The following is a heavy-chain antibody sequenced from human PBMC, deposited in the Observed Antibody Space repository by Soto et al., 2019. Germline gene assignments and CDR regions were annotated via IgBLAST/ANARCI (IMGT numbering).Heavy chain of an antibody. D-gene: IGHD3-22*01. Sequence: PGGSLRLSCAASGFTIGDYWMSRVRQAPGKGLEWVANIKQDGSEKYYVDSVKGRFTISRDSAKNSLYLQMNSLRGEDTAVYYCARTIVVVVPDHFDHWGQGTLVTVSS. CDR2: IKQDGSEK. V-gene: IGHV3-7*01. CDR1: GFTIGDYW. CDR3: ARTIVVVVPDHFDH. J-gene: IGHJ4*02.